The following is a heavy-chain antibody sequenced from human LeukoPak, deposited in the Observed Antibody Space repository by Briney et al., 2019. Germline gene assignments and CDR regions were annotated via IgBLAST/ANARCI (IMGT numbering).Heavy chain of an antibody. V-gene: IGHV3-7*01. Sequence: GGSLRLSCAASGFTFSSYGMNWVRQAPGKGLEWVANIKQDGSEKYYVDSVKGRFTISRDNAKNSLNLQMNGLRDEDTAVYYCAGGLTWITDHWGQGTLVTVSS. CDR2: IKQDGSEK. CDR1: GFTFSSYG. J-gene: IGHJ4*02. D-gene: IGHD1-1*01. CDR3: AGGLTWITDH.